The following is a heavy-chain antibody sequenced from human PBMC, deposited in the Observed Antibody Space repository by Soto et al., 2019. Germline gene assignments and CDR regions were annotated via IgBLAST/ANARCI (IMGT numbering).Heavy chain of an antibody. CDR2: IKGKTDGGTT. V-gene: IGHV3-15*07. CDR3: TTDDHSNSDYWYPMDV. J-gene: IGHJ6*02. CDR1: GFTFTYAW. Sequence: EVQLVESGGGVVKPGESLRLSCAASGFTFTYAWLNWVRQVPGKGLEWVGRIKGKTDGGTTDYAAPVKGRFTISREDSKNTLYLQMNNLKTEDTAVYYCTTDDHSNSDYWYPMDVWGRGTTVTVSS. D-gene: IGHD4-4*01.